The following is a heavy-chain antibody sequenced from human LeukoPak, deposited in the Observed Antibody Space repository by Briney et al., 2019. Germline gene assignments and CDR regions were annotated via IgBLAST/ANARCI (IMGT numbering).Heavy chain of an antibody. Sequence: GASVKVSCKASGYTFTTYAMNWVRQAPGQGLEWMGWINTNTGNPTYAQGFTGRFVFSLDTSVSTAYLQISSLKAEDTAVYYCARGPSNYDFWSGYLWIDYWGQGTLVTVSS. D-gene: IGHD3-3*01. V-gene: IGHV7-4-1*02. CDR3: ARGPSNYDFWSGYLWIDY. CDR1: GYTFTTYA. CDR2: INTNTGNP. J-gene: IGHJ4*02.